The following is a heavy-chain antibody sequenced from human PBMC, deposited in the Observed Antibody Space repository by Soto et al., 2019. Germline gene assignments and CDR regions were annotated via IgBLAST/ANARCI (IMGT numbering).Heavy chain of an antibody. Sequence: ASVKVSCKASGYTFTSYAMHWVRQAPGQRLEWMGWINAGNGNTKYSQKFQGRVTITRDTSASTAYMELSGLRSEDTAVYYCARDFAGYYVSGSYLTRGRGMDVWGQGTTVTVSS. V-gene: IGHV1-3*01. CDR1: GYTFTSYA. D-gene: IGHD3-10*01. J-gene: IGHJ6*01. CDR2: INAGNGNT. CDR3: ARDFAGYYVSGSYLTRGRGMDV.